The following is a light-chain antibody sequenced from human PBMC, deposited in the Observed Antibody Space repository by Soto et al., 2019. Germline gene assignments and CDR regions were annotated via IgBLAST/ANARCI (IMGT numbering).Light chain of an antibody. J-gene: IGKJ1*01. Sequence: EIVLTQSPGTLSLSPGERATLSCRASQSVSNNYLAWYQQKPGQAPRLLIHDVSNRATGIPARFSGSGSGTDFTLTISSLEPEDFAVYYCQQRSSWPRTFGQGTKVDIK. V-gene: IGKV3D-20*02. CDR2: DVS. CDR1: QSVSNNY. CDR3: QQRSSWPRT.